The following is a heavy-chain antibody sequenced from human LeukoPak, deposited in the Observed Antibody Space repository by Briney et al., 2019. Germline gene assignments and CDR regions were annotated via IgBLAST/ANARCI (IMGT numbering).Heavy chain of an antibody. CDR3: VITSATGPLDY. V-gene: IGHV3-30*02. D-gene: IGHD6-6*01. CDR2: IWYDGSNK. CDR1: GFTFSSYA. Sequence: PGGSLRLSCAASGFTFSSYAMHWVRQAPGKGLEWVAFIWYDGSNKDYTDSVKGRFTISRDNAKNRLHLQMSSLRVEDTAVYYCVITSATGPLDYWGQGTLVTVSS. J-gene: IGHJ4*02.